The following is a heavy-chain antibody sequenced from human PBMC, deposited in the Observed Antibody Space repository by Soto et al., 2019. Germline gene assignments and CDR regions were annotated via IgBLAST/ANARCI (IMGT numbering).Heavy chain of an antibody. V-gene: IGHV3-66*01. CDR1: GFTVSSYY. CDR3: ARNGDSSDYRGWFDP. D-gene: IGHD3-22*01. CDR2: IYSGGTT. J-gene: IGHJ5*02. Sequence: GGSLRLSCAASGFTVSSYYMSWVRQAPGKGLEWVSVIYSGGTTYYADSVKGRFTISRDNSKNTLYLQMNSLRAEDTAVYYCARNGDSSDYRGWFDPWGQGTLVTVSS.